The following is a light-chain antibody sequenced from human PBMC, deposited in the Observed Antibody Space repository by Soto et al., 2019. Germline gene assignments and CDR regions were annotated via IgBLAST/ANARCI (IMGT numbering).Light chain of an antibody. V-gene: IGLV2-23*02. CDR3: CSYAGSSGYV. Sequence: QSVLTQPASVSGSPGQSITISCTGTSSEVGSYNLVSWYQQHPGKAPKLMIYEVSKRPSGVSNRFSGSKSGNTASLAISGLQAEDEADYYCCSYAGSSGYVFGTGTKVTVL. CDR2: EVS. CDR1: SSEVGSYNL. J-gene: IGLJ1*01.